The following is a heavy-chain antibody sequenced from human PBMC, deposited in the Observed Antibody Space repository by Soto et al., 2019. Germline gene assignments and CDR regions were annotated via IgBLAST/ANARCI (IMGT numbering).Heavy chain of an antibody. J-gene: IGHJ6*02. Sequence: QVQLVQSGAEVKKPGASVKVSCKSSGYTFSMSGISWVRQAPGQGREWMGWISGYNGNTNYEQKFQDRVTMPTDTTTNTAYMELSSLRSDDTAVYYCAREGPRPYYYYGMDVWGQGTTVTVSS. CDR1: GYTFSMSG. CDR2: ISGYNGNT. V-gene: IGHV1-18*01. CDR3: AREGPRPYYYYGMDV.